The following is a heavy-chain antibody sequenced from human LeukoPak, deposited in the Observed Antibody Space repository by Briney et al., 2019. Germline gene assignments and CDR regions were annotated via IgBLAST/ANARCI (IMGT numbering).Heavy chain of an antibody. CDR1: GFTFSSYN. J-gene: IGHJ4*02. CDR2: ISDSSTTI. CDR3: ARDRGGAYDFWSGYYTGYFDY. D-gene: IGHD3-3*01. Sequence: GGSLRLSCAASGFTFSSYNMNWVRQAPGKGLEWVSYISDSSTTIYYADSVKGRFTISRDNAENSLYLQMNSLSAEDTAVYYCARDRGGAYDFWSGYYTGYFDYWGQGTLVPVSS. V-gene: IGHV3-48*01.